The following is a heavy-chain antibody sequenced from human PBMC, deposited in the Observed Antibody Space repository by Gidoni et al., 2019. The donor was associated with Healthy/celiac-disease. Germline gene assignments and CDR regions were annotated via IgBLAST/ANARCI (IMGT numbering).Heavy chain of an antibody. CDR3: ARETDYYDSSGRILKAFDI. CDR2: INPNSGGT. J-gene: IGHJ3*02. V-gene: IGHV1-2*02. Sequence: QVQLVQSGAEVKKPGASVKVSCKASGYTFTGYYTLRVRQAPGLGLAWMGWINPNSGGTNYAEKFQGRVTMTRDTSISTAYMELSRLRSDDTAVYYCARETDYYDSSGRILKAFDIWGQGTMVTVSS. CDR1: GYTFTGYY. D-gene: IGHD3-22*01.